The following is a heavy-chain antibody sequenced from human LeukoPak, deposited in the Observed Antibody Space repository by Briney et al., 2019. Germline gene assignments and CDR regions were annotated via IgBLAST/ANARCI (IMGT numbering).Heavy chain of an antibody. D-gene: IGHD3-22*01. J-gene: IGHJ4*02. Sequence: LGESLKISCKGSGYSFTSYWIGWVRQMPGKGLEWMGIIYPGDSDTRYSPSFQGQVTISADRSIGTAYLQWSSLKASDTAMYYCARRDSTGYYFLFDYWGQGTLVTVSS. CDR3: ARRDSTGYYFLFDY. CDR1: GYSFTSYW. V-gene: IGHV5-51*01. CDR2: IYPGDSDT.